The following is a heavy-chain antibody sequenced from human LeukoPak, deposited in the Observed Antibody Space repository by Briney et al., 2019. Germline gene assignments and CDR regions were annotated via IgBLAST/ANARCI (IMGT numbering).Heavy chain of an antibody. CDR3: ARPRVDTAMVTWFDP. D-gene: IGHD5-18*01. Sequence: ASVTVSCKASAYTFTGYYMHWVRQAPGQGLEWMGWINPKSGGTNYAQKFQGKVTMTRDTSISTAYMELSRLRSDDTAVYYCARPRVDTAMVTWFDPWGQGTLVTVSS. V-gene: IGHV1-2*02. CDR1: AYTFTGYY. CDR2: INPKSGGT. J-gene: IGHJ5*02.